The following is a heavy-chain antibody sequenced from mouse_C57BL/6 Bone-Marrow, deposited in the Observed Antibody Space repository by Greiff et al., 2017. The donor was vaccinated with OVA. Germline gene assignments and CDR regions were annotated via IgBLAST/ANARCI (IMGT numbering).Heavy chain of an antibody. V-gene: IGHV5-15*01. CDR2: ISNLAYSI. D-gene: IGHD4-1*01. CDR3: ARANRDFDY. CDR1: GFTFSDYG. J-gene: IGHJ2*01. Sequence: EVQRVESGGGLVQPGGSLKLSCAASGFTFSDYGMAWVRQAPRKGPEWVAFISNLAYSIYYADTVTGRFTISRENAKNTLYLEMSSLRSEDTAMYYCARANRDFDYWGQGTTLTVSS.